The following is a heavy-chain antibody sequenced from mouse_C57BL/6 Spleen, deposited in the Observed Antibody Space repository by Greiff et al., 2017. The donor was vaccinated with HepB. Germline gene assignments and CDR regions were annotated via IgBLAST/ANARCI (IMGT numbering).Heavy chain of an antibody. CDR2: ISDGGSYT. Sequence: EVHLVESGGGLVKPGGSLKLSCAASGFAFSSYAMSWVRQTPEKRLEWVATISDGGSYTYYPDNVKGRFTISRDNAKNNLYLQMSHLKSEDTAMYYCARIYSNDWYFDVWGTGTTVTVSS. D-gene: IGHD2-5*01. CDR1: GFAFSSYA. J-gene: IGHJ1*03. V-gene: IGHV5-4*01. CDR3: ARIYSNDWYFDV.